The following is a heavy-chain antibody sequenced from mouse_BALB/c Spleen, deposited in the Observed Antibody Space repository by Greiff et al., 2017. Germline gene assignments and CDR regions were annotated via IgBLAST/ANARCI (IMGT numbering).Heavy chain of an antibody. V-gene: IGHV5-6-5*01. CDR3: ARYGSSYGFDY. D-gene: IGHD1-1*01. CDR1: GFTFSSYA. CDR2: ISSGGST. J-gene: IGHJ2*01. Sequence: EVQRVESGGGLVKPGGSLKLSCAASGFTFSSYAMSWVRQTPEKRLEWVASISSGGSTYYPDSVKGRFTISRDNARNILYLQMSSLRSEDTAMYYCARYGSSYGFDYWGQGTTLTVSS.